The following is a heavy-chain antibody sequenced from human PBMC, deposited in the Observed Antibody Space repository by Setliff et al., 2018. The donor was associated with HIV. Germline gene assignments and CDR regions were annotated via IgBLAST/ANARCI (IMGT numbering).Heavy chain of an antibody. CDR1: GDTFTGYY. CDR2: INPNSGGT. V-gene: IGHV1-2*02. CDR3: ARDDEMGTVTEHYYYGMGV. D-gene: IGHD4-4*01. J-gene: IGHJ6*02. Sequence: ASVKVSCKASGDTFTGYYMHWVRQAPGQGLEWMGWINPNSGGTNYAQKFQGRVTMTRDTSISTAYMELSRLRSDDTAVYYCARDDEMGTVTEHYYYGMGVWGQGTTVTVSS.